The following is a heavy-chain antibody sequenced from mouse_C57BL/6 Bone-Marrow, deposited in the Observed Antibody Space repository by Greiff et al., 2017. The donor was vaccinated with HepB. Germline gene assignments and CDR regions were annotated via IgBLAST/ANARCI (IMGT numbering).Heavy chain of an antibody. CDR1: GYTFTSYW. D-gene: IGHD1-1*01. V-gene: IGHV1-50*01. CDR3: ASPVGRQTYYAMDY. CDR2: IDPSDSYT. Sequence: QVQLQQPGAELVKPGASVKLSCKASGYTFTSYWMQWVKQRPGQGLEWIGEIDPSDSYTNYNQKFKGKATLTVDTSSSTAYMQLSSLTSEDSAVYYCASPVGRQTYYAMDYWGQGTAVTVSS. J-gene: IGHJ4*01.